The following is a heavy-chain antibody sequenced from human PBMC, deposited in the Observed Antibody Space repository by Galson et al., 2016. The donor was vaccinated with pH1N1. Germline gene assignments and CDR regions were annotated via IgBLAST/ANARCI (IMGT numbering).Heavy chain of an antibody. CDR2: VYSSGST. CDR1: GGPISDWF. J-gene: IGHJ4*02. V-gene: IGHV4-4*07. Sequence: SETLSLTCSVSGGPISDWFWSWFRQPAGKGLEWIGRVYSSGSTNYNPSLKSRVTMSVDRSKNQFSLKLTSVTAADTAVYYCARLDYTELWFHFDYWGQGTLVTVSS. CDR3: ARLDYTELWFHFDY. D-gene: IGHD5-18*01.